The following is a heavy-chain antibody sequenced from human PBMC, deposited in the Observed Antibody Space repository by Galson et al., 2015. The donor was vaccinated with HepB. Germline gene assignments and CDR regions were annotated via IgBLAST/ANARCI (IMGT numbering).Heavy chain of an antibody. CDR3: ARDLGVPAAASIDY. Sequence: SCKASGGTFSSYAISWVRQAPGQGLEWMGGIIPIFGTANYAQKLQGRVTMTTDASTSTAYMELRSLRSDDTAVYYCARDLGVPAAASIDYWGQGTLVTVSS. D-gene: IGHD2-2*01. CDR2: IIPIFGTA. J-gene: IGHJ4*02. CDR1: GGTFSSYA. V-gene: IGHV1-69*05.